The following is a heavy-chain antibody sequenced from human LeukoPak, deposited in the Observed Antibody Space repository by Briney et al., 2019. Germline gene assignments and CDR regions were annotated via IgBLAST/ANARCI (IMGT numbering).Heavy chain of an antibody. CDR3: ARRQARQYYYGSGSYQGYFDY. CDR2: INHSGST. CDR1: GGSFSGYY. D-gene: IGHD3-10*01. J-gene: IGHJ4*02. V-gene: IGHV4-34*01. Sequence: SETLSLTCAVYGGSFSGYYWSWIRQPPGKGLEWIGEINHSGSTNYNPSLKSRVTISVDTSKNQFSLKLSSVTAADTAVYYCARRQARQYYYGSGSYQGYFDYWGQGTLVTVSS.